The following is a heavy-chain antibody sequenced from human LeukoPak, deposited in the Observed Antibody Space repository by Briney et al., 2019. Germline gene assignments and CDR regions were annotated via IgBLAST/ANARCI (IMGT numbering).Heavy chain of an antibody. CDR3: AERKVSSSWYLGAFDI. CDR2: IFYSGTT. D-gene: IGHD6-13*01. J-gene: IGHJ3*02. CDR1: GGSISSSSYY. V-gene: IGHV4-61*05. Sequence: PSETLSLTCTVSGGSISSSSYYWGWIRQPPGKGLEWIGFIFYSGTTNYNPSLKSRVTISVDTSKNQFSLKLSSVTAADTAVYYCAERKVSSSWYLGAFDIWGQGTMVTVSS.